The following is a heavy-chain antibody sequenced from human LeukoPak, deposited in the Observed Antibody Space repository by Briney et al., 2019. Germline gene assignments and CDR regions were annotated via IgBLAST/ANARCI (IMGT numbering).Heavy chain of an antibody. J-gene: IGHJ4*02. CDR2: ISAYNGNT. CDR1: GYTFTSYG. D-gene: IGHD3-22*01. CDR3: ATGPHDPYDSSGYYSH. V-gene: IGHV1-18*01. Sequence: ASVKVSCKASGYTFTSYGISRVRQAPGQGLEWMGWISAYNGNTNYAQKLQGRVTMTTDTSTSTAYMELRSLRSDDTAVYYCATGPHDPYDSSGYYSHWGQGTLVTVSS.